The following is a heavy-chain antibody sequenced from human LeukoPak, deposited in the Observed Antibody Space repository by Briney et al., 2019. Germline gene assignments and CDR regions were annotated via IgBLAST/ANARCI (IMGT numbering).Heavy chain of an antibody. CDR2: IYSGGST. CDR1: GFTVSSNY. J-gene: IGHJ5*02. V-gene: IGHV3-53*01. D-gene: IGHD5-18*01. CDR3: ARGPVGTYSYGLSWFDP. Sequence: GGSLRLSCAASGFTVSSNYMSWVRQAPGKGLEWVSVIYSGGSTYYADSVKGRFTISRDNAKNSLYLQMNSLRAEDTAVYYCARGPVGTYSYGLSWFDPWGQGTLVTVSS.